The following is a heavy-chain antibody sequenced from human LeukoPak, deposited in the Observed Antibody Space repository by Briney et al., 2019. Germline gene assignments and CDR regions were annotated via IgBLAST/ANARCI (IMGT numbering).Heavy chain of an antibody. J-gene: IGHJ4*02. V-gene: IGHV4-31*03. CDR1: GGSISSGDYY. Sequence: SETLSLTCTVSGGSISSGDYYWSWIRQHPGKGLEWVGYIYYSGSTYYNASLKSRVRISVDTSKNQFSLNLNSVTAADTAVYYCASGRELTATLPYWGQGTLVTVSS. CDR2: IYYSGST. CDR3: ASGRELTATLPY. D-gene: IGHD2-15*01.